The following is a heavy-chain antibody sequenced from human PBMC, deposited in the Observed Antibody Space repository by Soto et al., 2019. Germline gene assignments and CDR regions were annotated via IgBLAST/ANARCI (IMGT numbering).Heavy chain of an antibody. V-gene: IGHV3-23*01. CDR3: AKGVVVVAATVNLDV. CDR2: ISGSGGGA. Sequence: GGSLRLSCAASGFTFSSYAMSWVRQAPGKGLEWVSAISGSGGGAYYADSVKARFPFSRDNSKNTLYLQMKSLRAEDTAVYYCAKGVVVVAATVNLDVWGQATTVTVSS. J-gene: IGHJ6*02. D-gene: IGHD2-15*01. CDR1: GFTFSSYA.